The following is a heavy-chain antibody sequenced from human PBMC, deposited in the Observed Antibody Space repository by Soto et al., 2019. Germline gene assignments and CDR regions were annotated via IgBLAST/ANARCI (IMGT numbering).Heavy chain of an antibody. CDR2: IFSNDEK. J-gene: IGHJ6*02. CDR1: GFSLSNARMG. Sequence: QVTLKESGPVLVKPTETLTLTCTVSGFSLSNARMGVSWIRQPPGKALEWLAHIFSNDEKSYSTSLKRRLTISNDTSKSQVVLTMTNMDPVDTATYYCARTAGKYYYGSGSYYYYYGMDVWGQGTTVTVSS. CDR3: ARTAGKYYYGSGSYYYYYGMDV. V-gene: IGHV2-26*01. D-gene: IGHD3-10*01.